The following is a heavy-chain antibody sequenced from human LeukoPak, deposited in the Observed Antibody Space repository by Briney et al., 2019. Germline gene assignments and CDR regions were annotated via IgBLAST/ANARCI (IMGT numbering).Heavy chain of an antibody. Sequence: GGSLRLSCAASGFTFSDYYMSWIRQAPGTGLEWVSYISSSGSTIYYADSVKRRFTICRDNAKNSLYLQMNNLRAEDTAVYYCARYEVGSSWGKAFDMWGKGTMVTVSS. CDR2: ISSSGSTI. J-gene: IGHJ3*02. CDR1: GFTFSDYY. CDR3: ARYEVGSSWGKAFDM. D-gene: IGHD6-13*01. V-gene: IGHV3-11*04.